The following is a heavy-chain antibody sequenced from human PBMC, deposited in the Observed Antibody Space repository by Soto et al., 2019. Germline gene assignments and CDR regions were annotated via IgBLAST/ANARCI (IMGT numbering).Heavy chain of an antibody. CDR2: ISAYNGNT. CDR1: GYTFTSYG. V-gene: IGHV1-18*01. J-gene: IGHJ4*02. Sequence: GASVKVSCKASGYTFTSYGISWVRQAPGQGLEWMGWISAYNGNTNYAQKLQGRVTMTTDTSTSTAYMELRSLRSDDTAVYYCARSLGYCSSTSCYSTSHYFDYWGQGTLVTVSS. D-gene: IGHD2-2*01. CDR3: ARSLGYCSSTSCYSTSHYFDY.